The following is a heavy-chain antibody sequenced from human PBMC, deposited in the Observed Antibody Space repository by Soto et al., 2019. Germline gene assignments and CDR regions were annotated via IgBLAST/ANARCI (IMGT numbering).Heavy chain of an antibody. CDR1: GYSFTSYW. Sequence: GESLKISCKGSGYSFTSYWIGWVRQMPGKGLEWMGIIYPGDSDTRYSPSFQGQVTISADKSISTAYLQWSSLKASDTAMYYCTRSCFPDYVKGYYYCGMDVWGQGTTISVPS. J-gene: IGHJ6*02. CDR2: IYPGDSDT. CDR3: TRSCFPDYVKGYYYCGMDV. D-gene: IGHD4-17*01. V-gene: IGHV5-51*01.